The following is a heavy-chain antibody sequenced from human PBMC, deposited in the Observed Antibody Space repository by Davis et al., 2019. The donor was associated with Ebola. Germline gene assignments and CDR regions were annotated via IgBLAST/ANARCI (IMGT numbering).Heavy chain of an antibody. CDR2: IVVGSGNT. CDR3: ASLRRTITGMDDGFDL. D-gene: IGHD1-20*01. V-gene: IGHV1-58*01. Sequence: SVKVSCKASGFNFLSSAVQWVRQARGQRLEWIGWIVVGSGNTNYAQEFHERVSITRDIFASTVYMELSSLRSEDTAMYYCASLRRTITGMDDGFDLWGQGTMVTVSS. J-gene: IGHJ3*01. CDR1: GFNFLSSA.